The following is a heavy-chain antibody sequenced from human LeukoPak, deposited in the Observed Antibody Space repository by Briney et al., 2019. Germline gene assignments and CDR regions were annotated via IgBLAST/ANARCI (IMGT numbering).Heavy chain of an antibody. J-gene: IGHJ4*02. CDR2: ISGSGGST. Sequence: PGGPLRLSCAASGFTFSSYAMSWVRQAPGKGLEWVSAISGSGGSTYYADSVKGRFTISRDNSKNTLYLQMNSLRAEDTAVYYCAKDQGSGWYLGAAFDYWGQGTLVTVSS. D-gene: IGHD6-19*01. CDR3: AKDQGSGWYLGAAFDY. V-gene: IGHV3-23*01. CDR1: GFTFSSYA.